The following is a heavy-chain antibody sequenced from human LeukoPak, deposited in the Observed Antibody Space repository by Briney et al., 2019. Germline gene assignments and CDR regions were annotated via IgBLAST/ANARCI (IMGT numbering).Heavy chain of an antibody. D-gene: IGHD5-12*01. CDR2: ISYDGSNK. CDR1: GYTFSSYA. CDR3: ARDISGYDISWFDP. J-gene: IGHJ5*02. V-gene: IGHV3-30*04. Sequence: PGRSLRLSCATSGYTFSSYAMHWVRQAPGKGLEWVAVISYDGSNKYYADSVKSRFTIPRDNSKNTLYLQMNSLRAEDTAVYYCARDISGYDISWFDPWGQGTLVTVSS.